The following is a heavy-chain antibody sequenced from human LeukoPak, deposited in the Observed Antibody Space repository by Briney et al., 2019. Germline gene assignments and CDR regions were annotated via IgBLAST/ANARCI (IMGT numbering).Heavy chain of an antibody. CDR1: GSTFSSYW. V-gene: IGHV3-7*01. Sequence: GGSLRLSCAASGSTFSSYWMSWVRQAPGKGLEWVANINQDGSEKYYVDSVKGRFTISRDNAKNSLYLQMNSLRAEDTAVYYCARACSRTSCPFEYWGQGTLVTVSS. CDR3: ARACSRTSCPFEY. CDR2: INQDGSEK. J-gene: IGHJ4*02. D-gene: IGHD2-2*01.